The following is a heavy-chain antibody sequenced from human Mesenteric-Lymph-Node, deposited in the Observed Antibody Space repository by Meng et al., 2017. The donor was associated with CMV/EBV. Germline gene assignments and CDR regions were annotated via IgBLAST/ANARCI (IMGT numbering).Heavy chain of an antibody. D-gene: IGHD5-12*01. CDR3: ARSPGGYEDAHYGLDV. CDR2: IDWDDDK. CDR1: GFSLSTIGMR. Sequence: SGPTLVKPTQTLTLTCTFSGFSLSTIGMRVSWIRQPPGKALEWLARIDWDDDKFYNTFLKTRLAISKDTSKNRVVLLMTNMDPLDTGTYYCARSPGGYEDAHYGLDVWGQGTTVTVSS. V-gene: IGHV2-70D*14. J-gene: IGHJ6*02.